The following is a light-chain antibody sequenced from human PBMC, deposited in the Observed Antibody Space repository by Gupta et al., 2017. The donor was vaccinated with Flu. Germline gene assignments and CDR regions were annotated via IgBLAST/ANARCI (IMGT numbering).Light chain of an antibody. Sequence: DIRVHTSPSTLSASVGDRVTITCRASQSISSWLAWYQQKPGQAPKLLIYKASSLDSGVPSRFSGSGSGTEFTLTISSLEPDDFATYYCQQYNSYPMTFGQGTKVEIK. J-gene: IGKJ1*01. CDR1: QSISSW. CDR3: QQYNSYPMT. V-gene: IGKV1-5*03. CDR2: KAS.